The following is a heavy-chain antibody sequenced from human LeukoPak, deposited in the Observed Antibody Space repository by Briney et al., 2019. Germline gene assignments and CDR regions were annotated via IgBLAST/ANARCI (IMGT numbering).Heavy chain of an antibody. J-gene: IGHJ3*02. CDR2: IWYDGSNK. CDR3: ARDWSGSGWGSRAFDI. D-gene: IGHD6-19*01. Sequence: GRSLRLSCAASEFTFSSYGMHWVRQAPGKGLEWVAVIWYDGSNKYYADSVKGRFTISRDNSKNTLYLQMNSLRAEDTAVYYCARDWSGSGWGSRAFDIWGQGTMVTVSS. CDR1: EFTFSSYG. V-gene: IGHV3-33*01.